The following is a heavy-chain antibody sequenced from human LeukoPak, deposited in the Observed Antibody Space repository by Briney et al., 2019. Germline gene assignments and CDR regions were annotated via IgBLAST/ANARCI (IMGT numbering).Heavy chain of an antibody. J-gene: IGHJ4*02. V-gene: IGHV3-21*01. D-gene: IGHD3-9*01. CDR3: ARGGERYYDILTGYSTNYLDY. CDR1: GFTFSSYS. CDR2: ISSSSSYI. Sequence: GGSLRLSCAASGFTFSSYSMSWVRQAPGKGLEWVSSISSSSSYIYYADSVKGRFTISRDNAKISLYLRMNSLRAEDTAVYYCARGGERYYDILTGYSTNYLDYWGQGTLVTVSS.